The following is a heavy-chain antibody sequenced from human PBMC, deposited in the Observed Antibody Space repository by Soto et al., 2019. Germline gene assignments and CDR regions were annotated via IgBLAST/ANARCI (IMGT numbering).Heavy chain of an antibody. CDR2: IGPESGAT. CDR1: GYTFTGHY. J-gene: IGHJ4*02. CDR3: GRGRSGQIVVFY. V-gene: IGHV1-2*02. D-gene: IGHD5-12*01. Sequence: AASVKVSCKASGYTFTGHYIHWVRQAPEQGPEWMGEIGPESGATRYAQKFQGRVTMTMDMSITTVYMELSNLSPDDTAVYYCGRGRSGQIVVFYWAQGTPVTVSS.